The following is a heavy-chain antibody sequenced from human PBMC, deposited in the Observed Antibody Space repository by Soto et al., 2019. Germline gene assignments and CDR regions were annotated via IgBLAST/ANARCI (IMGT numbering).Heavy chain of an antibody. CDR3: ATRHLPYGSDGTCNPFDF. CDR1: GFTFSTYA. CDR2: ISVSGGST. Sequence: EVQLLESGGGLVQPGGSLRLSCAASGFTFSTYAMNWVRQAPGKGLEWVSTISVSGGSTYYADSVKGRFTISRDNSRNTVHLQMNSLRAEDTAMYYCATRHLPYGSDGTCNPFDFWGQGTLVTVSS. J-gene: IGHJ4*02. D-gene: IGHD2-15*01. V-gene: IGHV3-23*01.